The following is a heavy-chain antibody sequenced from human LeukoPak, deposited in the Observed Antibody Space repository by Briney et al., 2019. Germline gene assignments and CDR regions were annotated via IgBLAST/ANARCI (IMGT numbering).Heavy chain of an antibody. J-gene: IGHJ4*02. V-gene: IGHV3-30-3*01. CDR1: GFTFSSYA. CDR3: AKEYSSRFDY. Sequence: PGGSLRLSCAASGFTFSSYAMHWVRQAPGKGLEWVAVISYDGSNKYYADSVKGRFTISRDNSKNTLYLQMNSLRAEDTAVYYCAKEYSSRFDYWGQGTLVTVSS. D-gene: IGHD6-13*01. CDR2: ISYDGSNK.